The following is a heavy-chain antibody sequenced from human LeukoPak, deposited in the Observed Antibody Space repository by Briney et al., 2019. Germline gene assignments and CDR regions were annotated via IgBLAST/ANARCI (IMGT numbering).Heavy chain of an antibody. CDR2: IYSVGVT. CDR1: GFTVSNNY. D-gene: IGHD6-19*01. V-gene: IGHV3-53*01. J-gene: IGHJ1*01. Sequence: GGSLRLSCAASGFTVSNNYMSWVRQAPGKGLEWVSVIYSVGVTYYADSVKGRFTVSRDDSKNTLYLQMDSLRAEDTAVYYCARGESRDSSGWLTEYFQHWGQGTLVTVSS. CDR3: ARGESRDSSGWLTEYFQH.